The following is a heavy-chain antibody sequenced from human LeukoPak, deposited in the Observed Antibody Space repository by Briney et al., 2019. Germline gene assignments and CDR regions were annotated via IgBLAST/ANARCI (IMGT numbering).Heavy chain of an antibody. CDR1: GYTFTSYD. CDR2: MNPNSGNT. J-gene: IGHJ6*02. CDR3: ARGHRVLRYFDWLSHKAYYYYGMDV. Sequence: GASVKVSCKASGYTFTSYDINWVRQATGQGLEWMGWMNPNSGNTGYAQKFQGRVTMTRNTSISTAYMELSSLRSEDTAVYYCARGHRVLRYFDWLSHKAYYYYGMDVWGQGTTVTVSS. D-gene: IGHD3-9*01. V-gene: IGHV1-8*01.